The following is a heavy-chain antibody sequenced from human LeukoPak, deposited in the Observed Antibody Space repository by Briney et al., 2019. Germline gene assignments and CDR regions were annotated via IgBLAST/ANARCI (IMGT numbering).Heavy chain of an antibody. CDR1: GGTFSSYA. J-gene: IGHJ4*02. V-gene: IGHV1-69*13. Sequence: ASVKVSCKASGGTFSSYAISWVRQAPGQGLEWMGGIIPIFGTANYAQKFQGRVTITADESTSTAYMELSSLRSEDTAVYYCARDGGDPYSSSSKFDYWGQGTLVTVSS. CDR2: IIPIFGTA. D-gene: IGHD6-6*01. CDR3: ARDGGDPYSSSSKFDY.